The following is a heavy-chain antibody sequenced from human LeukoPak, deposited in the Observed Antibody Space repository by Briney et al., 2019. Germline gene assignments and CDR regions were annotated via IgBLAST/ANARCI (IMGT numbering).Heavy chain of an antibody. J-gene: IGHJ4*02. Sequence: GGSLRLSCAASGFTPKNNWMHWVRQAPGKGLMWVSRINTDGTRTTYANSGRGRFTISRDNAKSTVYLQMSSLKAEDTAVYYCARIIGYSNQFDYWGQGTLVTVSS. CDR2: INTDGTRT. CDR3: ARIIGYSNQFDY. CDR1: GFTPKNNW. V-gene: IGHV3-74*01. D-gene: IGHD5-18*01.